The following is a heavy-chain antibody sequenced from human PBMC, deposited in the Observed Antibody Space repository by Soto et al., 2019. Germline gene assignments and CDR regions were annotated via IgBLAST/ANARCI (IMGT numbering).Heavy chain of an antibody. V-gene: IGHV3-11*01. CDR1: GFTFSGYY. Sequence: QVQLVESGGGLVKPGGSLRLSCAASGFTFSGYYMSWIRQAPGKGLVWVSHISSSGSTIYYADSVKGRFTISRDNAKNSLYLQMHRLSEEDTAVYYCASPGTITCGGVGPVDIWGQGRMVTVSS. CDR3: ASPGTITCGGVGPVDI. J-gene: IGHJ3*02. CDR2: ISSSGSTI. D-gene: IGHD3-16*01.